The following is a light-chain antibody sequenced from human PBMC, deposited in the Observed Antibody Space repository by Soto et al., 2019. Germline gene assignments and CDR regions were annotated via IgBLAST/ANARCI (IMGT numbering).Light chain of an antibody. Sequence: QSALTQPASVSGSPGQSITVSCTGTSSDVRSYNLVSWYQQHPGKAPKLMIYEGNKRPSGVSNRFSGSKSGDTASLTISGLQAEDEADYYCCSSAGDTTHVVFGGGTKLTVL. J-gene: IGLJ2*01. CDR2: EGN. V-gene: IGLV2-23*01. CDR1: SSDVRSYNL. CDR3: CSSAGDTTHVV.